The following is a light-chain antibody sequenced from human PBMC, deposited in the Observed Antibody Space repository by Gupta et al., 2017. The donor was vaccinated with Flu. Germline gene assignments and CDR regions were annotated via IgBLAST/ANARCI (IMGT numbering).Light chain of an antibody. Sequence: EIVLTQSPGIISLSTGERATLSCRASQSVGSSYLAWYQQKPGQAPSLLIYGASSRATGVPDRFSGSGSGTDFTLTISRREPEDFAVYYCQKEGNSPITFGGGTKVDI. V-gene: IGKV3-20*01. J-gene: IGKJ4*01. CDR1: QSVGSSY. CDR2: GAS. CDR3: QKEGNSPIT.